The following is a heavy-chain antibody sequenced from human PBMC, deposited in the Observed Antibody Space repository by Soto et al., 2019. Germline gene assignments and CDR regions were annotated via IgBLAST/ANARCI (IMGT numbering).Heavy chain of an antibody. J-gene: IGHJ5*02. CDR1: GDCLSNYE. D-gene: IGHD2-2*01. CDR3: ATGRSEVVPGAMDT. V-gene: IGHV4-4*07. CDR2: IYPTGST. Sequence: SETRSRTWTVGGDCLSNYECNWVRKSAGKGREWIGRIYPTGSTTYNPSLKSRLTMSVDTSKNQFSLRLTSMPAADTAVYYCATGRSEVVPGAMDTWGQGTLVTVSS.